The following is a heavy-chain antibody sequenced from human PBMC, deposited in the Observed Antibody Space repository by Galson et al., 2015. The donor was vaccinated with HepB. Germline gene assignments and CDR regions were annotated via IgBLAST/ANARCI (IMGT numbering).Heavy chain of an antibody. Sequence: SLRLSCAASGFTFSSYAMHWVRQAPGKGLEYVSAISSNGGSTYYADSVKGRFTISRDNSKNTLYLQMSSLRAEDTAVYYCVKGAGIAVAGTGDLFDYWGQGTLVTVSS. J-gene: IGHJ4*02. V-gene: IGHV3-64D*06. CDR1: GFTFSSYA. CDR2: ISSNGGST. D-gene: IGHD6-19*01. CDR3: VKGAGIAVAGTGDLFDY.